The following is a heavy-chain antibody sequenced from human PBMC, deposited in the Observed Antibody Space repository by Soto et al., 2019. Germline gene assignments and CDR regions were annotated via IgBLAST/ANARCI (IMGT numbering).Heavy chain of an antibody. Sequence: SQTLSLTCAISGDSVSSNSAAWNWIRLSPSRGLEWLGRTYYRSKWFNDHAVSVKSRITINPDTSKNQFSLQLNSVTPEDTAVYYCARTLRRQVHKYFDYWGQGTLVTVSS. D-gene: IGHD1-1*01. J-gene: IGHJ4*02. V-gene: IGHV6-1*01. CDR1: GDSVSSNSAA. CDR3: ARTLRRQVHKYFDY. CDR2: TYYRSKWFN.